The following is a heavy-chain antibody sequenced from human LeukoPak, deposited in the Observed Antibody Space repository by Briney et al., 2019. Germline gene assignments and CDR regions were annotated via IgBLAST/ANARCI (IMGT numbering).Heavy chain of an antibody. V-gene: IGHV4-34*01. J-gene: IGHJ4*02. D-gene: IGHD5-12*01. CDR3: AGVGNGGYGGFDY. CDR1: GGSFSGYY. Sequence: SETLSLTCAVYGGSFSGYYWSWIRQPPGKGLEWIGEINHSGSTNYNPSLKSRVTISVDSSKSQFSLNLSSVTASDTAVYYCAGVGNGGYGGFDYWGQGTLVTVSS. CDR2: INHSGST.